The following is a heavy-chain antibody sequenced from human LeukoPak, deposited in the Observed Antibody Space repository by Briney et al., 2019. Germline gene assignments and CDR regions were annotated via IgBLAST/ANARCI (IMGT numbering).Heavy chain of an antibody. CDR1: GYTFTAYY. D-gene: IGHD4-23*01. CDR3: ACWGGGNQGH. V-gene: IGHV1-2*06. J-gene: IGHJ4*02. Sequence: ASVKVSCKASGYTFTAYYMHWVRQAPGQGLEWMGRINPNSGDTIYAQNFQGRVTVTRDTSISTAYMELSRLRSDDTAVYYCACWGGGNQGHWGQGTLVTVST. CDR2: INPNSGDT.